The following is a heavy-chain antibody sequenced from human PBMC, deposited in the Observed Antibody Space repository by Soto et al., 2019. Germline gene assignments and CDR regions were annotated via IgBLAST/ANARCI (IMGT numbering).Heavy chain of an antibody. J-gene: IGHJ6*02. CDR1: GGTFSSYA. CDR3: ARKDDFWSGPDLNYYYYYGMDV. CDR2: IIPIFGTA. D-gene: IGHD3-3*01. V-gene: IGHV1-69*13. Sequence: GASVKVSCKASGGTFSSYAISWVRQAPGQGLEWMGGIIPIFGTANYAQKLQGRVTITADESTSTAYMELSSLRSEDTAVYYCARKDDFWSGPDLNYYYYYGMDVWGQGTTVTVSS.